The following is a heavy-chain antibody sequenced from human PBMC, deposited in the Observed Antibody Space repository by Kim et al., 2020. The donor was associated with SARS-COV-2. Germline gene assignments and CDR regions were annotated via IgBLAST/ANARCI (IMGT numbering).Heavy chain of an antibody. D-gene: IGHD3-10*01. J-gene: IGHJ4*02. V-gene: IGHV3-74*01. CDR2: STT. Sequence: STTNYPHSMKGRFTISRDNDENTLYLQMNSLTAEHTAVYYCARDLSGATDYWGQGTLVTVSS. CDR3: ARDLSGATDY.